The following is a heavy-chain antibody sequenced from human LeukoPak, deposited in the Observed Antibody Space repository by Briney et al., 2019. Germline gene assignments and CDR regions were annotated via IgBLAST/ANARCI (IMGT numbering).Heavy chain of an antibody. CDR3: ATSNFAL. CDR1: GYTFTGYY. CDR2: INPNSGGT. Sequence: ASVKVSCKASGYTFTGYYTHWVRQAPGQGLEWMGWINPNSGGTNYAQKFQGRVTMTRDTSISTAYMELSSLRSDDTAMYYCATSNFALWGRGTLVTVSS. J-gene: IGHJ2*01. V-gene: IGHV1-2*02.